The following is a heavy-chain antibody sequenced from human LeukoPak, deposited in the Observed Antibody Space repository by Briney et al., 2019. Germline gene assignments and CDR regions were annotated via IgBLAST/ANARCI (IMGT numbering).Heavy chain of an antibody. Sequence: GASVKVSCKASGYTFTSYYMHWVRQAPGQGLEWMGIINPSGGSTSYAQKFQGRVTMTRDTSTSTVYMELSSLRSEDTAVYYCARDGHPYGSGTPNGSFDYWGQGTLVTVSS. CDR1: GYTFTSYY. V-gene: IGHV1-46*01. J-gene: IGHJ4*02. D-gene: IGHD3-10*01. CDR3: ARDGHPYGSGTPNGSFDY. CDR2: INPSGGST.